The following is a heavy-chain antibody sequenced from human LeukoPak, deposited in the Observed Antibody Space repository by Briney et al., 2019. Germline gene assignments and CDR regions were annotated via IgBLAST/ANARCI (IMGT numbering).Heavy chain of an antibody. J-gene: IGHJ4*02. CDR3: AKSHIPRYPLQYYLDL. Sequence: GGSLRLSCAASGFTFDDYTIYWGRQAQGKGLGWVSLSNWVANRTDYADSVKGRFTISRDSKKPSLYLQMNSLRADDTAVYYCAKSHIPRYPLQYYLDLWGQGAQVIVSS. CDR2: SNWVANRT. D-gene: IGHD2-21*01. CDR1: GFTFDDYT. V-gene: IGHV3-43*01.